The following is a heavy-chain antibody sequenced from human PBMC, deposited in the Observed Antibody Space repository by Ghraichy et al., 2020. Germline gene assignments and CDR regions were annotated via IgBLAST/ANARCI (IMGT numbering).Heavy chain of an antibody. CDR1: GFMFSRYV. CDR3: VRAVSGARGYFDY. J-gene: IGHJ4*02. Sequence: GGSLRLSCAASGFMFSRYVIHWVRQAPGRGLEWVAFISRDGNNVYYDDSVKGRFTVSRDNSKNTVQLQMNSLRIEDTAQYYCVRAVSGARGYFDYWGQGALVSVSS. V-gene: IGHV3-30*03. CDR2: ISRDGNNV. D-gene: IGHD6-19*01.